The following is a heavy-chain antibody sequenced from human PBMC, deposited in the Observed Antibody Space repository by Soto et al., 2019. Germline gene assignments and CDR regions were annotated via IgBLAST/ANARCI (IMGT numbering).Heavy chain of an antibody. CDR1: GGSISSGGYY. CDR2: IYYSGST. CDR3: ARDRIRDNWFDP. Sequence: SETLSLTXTVSGGSISSGGYYWSWIRQHPGKGLEWIGYIYYSGSTYYNPSLKSRVTISVDTSKNQFSLKLSSVTAADTAVYYCARDRIRDNWFDPWGQGTLVTVSS. J-gene: IGHJ5*02. V-gene: IGHV4-31*02. D-gene: IGHD5-18*01.